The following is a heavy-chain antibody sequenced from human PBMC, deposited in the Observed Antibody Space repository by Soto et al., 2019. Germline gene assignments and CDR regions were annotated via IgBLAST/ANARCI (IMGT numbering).Heavy chain of an antibody. J-gene: IGHJ6*03. CDR1: GYIFTSHG. CDR2: ISAYNGDT. Sequence: QVQLVQSGGEVRKPGASVKVSCKASGYIFTSHGISWVRQAPGQGLEWMGWISAYNGDTNYAQKLQGRVTVTTDRSTSTAYMELRSLRSEDTAVYYCARMVRGSNIDYYHYMDVWGKGTTVTVSS. V-gene: IGHV1-18*01. D-gene: IGHD3-10*01. CDR3: ARMVRGSNIDYYHYMDV.